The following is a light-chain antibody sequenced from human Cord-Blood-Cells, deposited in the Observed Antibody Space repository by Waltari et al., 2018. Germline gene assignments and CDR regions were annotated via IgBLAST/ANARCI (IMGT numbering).Light chain of an antibody. CDR3: QAWDSSTNWV. Sequence: SYELTQPPSVSVSPGQTASITCSGDKLGDKYACWYQQKPGQSPVLVIYQDSKRPSGIPERFSGSNSGSTATLTIIGTQAMDEADYYCQAWDSSTNWVFGGGTKLTVL. CDR1: KLGDKY. J-gene: IGLJ3*02. CDR2: QDS. V-gene: IGLV3-1*01.